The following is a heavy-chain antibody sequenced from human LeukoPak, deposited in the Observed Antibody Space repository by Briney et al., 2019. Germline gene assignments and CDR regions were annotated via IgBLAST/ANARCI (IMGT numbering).Heavy chain of an antibody. CDR1: GFTFDDYA. J-gene: IGHJ4*02. CDR3: AKGATGTTFWGIDY. D-gene: IGHD1-7*01. CDR2: ISWNSGSI. V-gene: IGHV3-9*03. Sequence: GGSLRLSCAASGFTFDDYAMHWVRQAPGKGLEWVSGISWNSGSIGYADSVKGRFTISRDNAKNSLYLQMNSLRAEDMALYYCAKGATGTTFWGIDYWGQGTLVTVSS.